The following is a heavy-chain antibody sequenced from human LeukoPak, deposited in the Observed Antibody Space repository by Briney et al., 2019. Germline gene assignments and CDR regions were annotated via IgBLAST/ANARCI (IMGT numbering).Heavy chain of an antibody. J-gene: IGHJ4*02. CDR2: ISYDGSNK. CDR1: GFTFSSYA. Sequence: PGGSLRLSCAASGFTFSSYAMHWVRQAPGKGLEWVAVISYDGSNKYYADSVKGRFTISRDNSKNTLYLQMNSLRAEDTAVYYCARTNLALDYCGQGTLVTVSS. V-gene: IGHV3-30-3*01. CDR3: ARTNLALDY.